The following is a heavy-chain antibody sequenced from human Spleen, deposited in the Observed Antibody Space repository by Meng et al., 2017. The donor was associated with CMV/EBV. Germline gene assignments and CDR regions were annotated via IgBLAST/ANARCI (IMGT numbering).Heavy chain of an antibody. J-gene: IGHJ5*02. CDR2: MNPNSANT. D-gene: IGHD6-19*01. CDR3: ARDHSRGANWFDP. Sequence: ASVKVSCKASGYTFTSYDINWVRQTSGQGLEWMGWMNPNSANTGYAPKFQGRVALTWDTSKSTAYMELSSLKSDDTAVYYCARDHSRGANWFDPWGQGTLVTVSS. CDR1: GYTFTSYD. V-gene: IGHV1-8*01.